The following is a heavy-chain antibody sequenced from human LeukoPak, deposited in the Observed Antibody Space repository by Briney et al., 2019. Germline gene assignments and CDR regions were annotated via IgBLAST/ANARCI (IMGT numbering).Heavy chain of an antibody. Sequence: ASVKVSCKASGYTFTGYYMHWVRQAPGQGLEWMGWISAYNGNTNYAQKLQGRVTMTTDTSTSTAYMELRSLRSDDTAVYYCARDAMEYSSGWYNYWGQGTLVTVSS. CDR1: GYTFTGYY. V-gene: IGHV1-18*04. D-gene: IGHD6-19*01. CDR2: ISAYNGNT. CDR3: ARDAMEYSSGWYNY. J-gene: IGHJ4*02.